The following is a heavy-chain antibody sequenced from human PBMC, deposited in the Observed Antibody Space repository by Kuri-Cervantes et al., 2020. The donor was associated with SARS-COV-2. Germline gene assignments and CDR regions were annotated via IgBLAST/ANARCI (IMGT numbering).Heavy chain of an antibody. D-gene: IGHD6-13*01. V-gene: IGHV3-21*01. J-gene: IGHJ4*02. CDR2: ISSSSSYI. CDR1: GFTFSSYS. Sequence: GESLKISCAASGFTFSSYSMNWVRQAPGKGLEWVSSISSSSSYIYYADSVKGRFTISRDNAKNSLYLQMNSLRAEDTAVYYCAREWAYIAAAALETDYWGQGTLVTVSS. CDR3: AREWAYIAAAALETDY.